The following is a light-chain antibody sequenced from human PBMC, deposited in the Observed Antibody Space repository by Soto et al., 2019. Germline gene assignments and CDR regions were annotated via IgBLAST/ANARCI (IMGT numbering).Light chain of an antibody. CDR1: SNIGNKG. CDR3: AAWDDSLNGLV. Sequence: QAVVIQPPSASGAPGQRVTISCSGSNIGNKGVNWYRQLPGTAPNLLIYVNNQRPSGVPDRFSGSKSGTSASLAISGLQSEDEADYYCAAWDDSLNGLVFGGGTKVTVL. J-gene: IGLJ2*01. CDR2: VNN. V-gene: IGLV1-44*01.